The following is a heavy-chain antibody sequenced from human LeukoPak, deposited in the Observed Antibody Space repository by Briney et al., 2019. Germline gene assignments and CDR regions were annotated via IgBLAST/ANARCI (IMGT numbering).Heavy chain of an antibody. CDR2: INPNSGGT. J-gene: IGHJ4*02. V-gene: IGHV1-2*02. D-gene: IGHD3-22*01. Sequence: ASVKVSCKASGYTFTGYYMHWVRQAPGQGLEWMAWINPNSGGTNYAQRFKGRVTMTRDTSISTAYMELSRLRSDDTAVYYCARVVGYDSSGDPDYWGQGTLVTVSS. CDR3: ARVVGYDSSGDPDY. CDR1: GYTFTGYY.